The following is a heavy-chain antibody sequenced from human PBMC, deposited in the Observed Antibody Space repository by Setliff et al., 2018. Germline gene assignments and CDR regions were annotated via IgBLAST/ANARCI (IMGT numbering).Heavy chain of an antibody. J-gene: IGHJ6*03. CDR1: GGSISSYY. Sequence: SETLSLTCTVSGGSISSYYWGWIRQPPGKGLEWIGSIYYSGSTYYNPSLKSRVTISVDTSKNQFSLKLSSVTAADTAVYYCARGFYYYYYYYMDVWGKGTTVTVSS. CDR3: ARGFYYYYYYYMDV. V-gene: IGHV4-39*01. CDR2: IYYSGST.